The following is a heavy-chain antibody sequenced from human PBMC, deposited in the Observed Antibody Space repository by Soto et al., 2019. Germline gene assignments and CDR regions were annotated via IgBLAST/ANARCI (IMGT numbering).Heavy chain of an antibody. CDR2: LNAGAGVT. D-gene: IGHD6-19*01. CDR1: GFTFGRYA. V-gene: IGHV3-23*01. Sequence: EVQLLESGGGVVKPGGSLRLSCAASGFTFGRYAMRWVRQAPGKGLEWVSGLNAGAGVTDYADSVKGRFTVSRDNSKNTLYLQMSNLRVEDTAVYYCAKAHPVYGSTWFFFDYWGQGTLVTVPS. CDR3: AKAHPVYGSTWFFFDY. J-gene: IGHJ4*02.